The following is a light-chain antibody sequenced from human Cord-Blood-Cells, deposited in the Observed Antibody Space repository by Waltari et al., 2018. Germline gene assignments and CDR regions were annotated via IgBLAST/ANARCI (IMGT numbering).Light chain of an antibody. CDR2: AAS. CDR1: QSISSY. CDR3: QQSYSTPYT. J-gene: IGKJ2*01. V-gene: IGKV1-39*01. Sequence: DIQMTQSPSSFPASLVDIVTITCRASQSISSYLNWYQQKPGKAPKLLIYAASSLQSGVPSRFSGSGSGTDFTLTISSLQPEDFATYYCQQSYSTPYTFGQGTKLEIK.